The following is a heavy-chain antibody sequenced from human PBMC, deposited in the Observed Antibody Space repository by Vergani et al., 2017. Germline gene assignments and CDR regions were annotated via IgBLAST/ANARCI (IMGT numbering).Heavy chain of an antibody. CDR1: GGSISSYY. J-gene: IGHJ6*02. Sequence: QVQLQESGPGLVKPSETLSLTCTVSGGSISSYYWGWIRQPPGKGLEWIGSIYYSGSTYYNPSLKSRVTISVDTSKNQFSLKLSSVTAADTAVYYCARLGGYGSGVLIPDNYGMDVWGQGTTVTVSS. D-gene: IGHD3-10*01. V-gene: IGHV4-39*01. CDR2: IYYSGST. CDR3: ARLGGYGSGVLIPDNYGMDV.